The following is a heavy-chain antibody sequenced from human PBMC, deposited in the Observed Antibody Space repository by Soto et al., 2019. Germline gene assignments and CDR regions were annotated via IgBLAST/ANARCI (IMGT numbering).Heavy chain of an antibody. D-gene: IGHD1-26*01. V-gene: IGHV4-59*01. Sequence: QVQLQESGPGLVKPSETLSLTCTVSGGSISSYYWSWIRQPPGKGLEWIGYIYYSGSTNYNPSLKSRVTISLGTSKNQFSLTLSSVTAADTAVYYCARGGYSGCFNWFDPWGQGTLVTVSS. CDR1: GGSISSYY. CDR3: ARGGYSGCFNWFDP. J-gene: IGHJ5*02. CDR2: IYYSGST.